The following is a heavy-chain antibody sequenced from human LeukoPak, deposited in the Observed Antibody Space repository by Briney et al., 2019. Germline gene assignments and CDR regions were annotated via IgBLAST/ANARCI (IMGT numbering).Heavy chain of an antibody. CDR2: ISYDGSNK. V-gene: IGHV3-30*04. D-gene: IGHD2-21*02. CDR1: GFTFSSYA. Sequence: GGSLRLSCAASGFTFSSYAMHWVRQAPGKGPEWVAVISYDGSNKYYADSVKGRFTISRDNSKNTLYLQMNSLRAEDTAVYYCARGEVTAILDYWGQGTLVTVSS. CDR3: ARGEVTAILDY. J-gene: IGHJ4*02.